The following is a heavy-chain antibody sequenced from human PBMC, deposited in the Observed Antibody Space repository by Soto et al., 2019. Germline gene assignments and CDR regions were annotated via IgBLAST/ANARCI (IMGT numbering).Heavy chain of an antibody. CDR2: IYYSGST. J-gene: IGHJ4*02. Sequence: SETLSLTCTVSGGSISSGDYYWSWIRQPPGKGLEWIGYIYYSGSTYYNPSLKSRVTISVDTSKNQFSLKLSSVTAADTAVYYCARVSVDTAMVDYWGQGTLVTVSS. V-gene: IGHV4-30-4*01. D-gene: IGHD5-18*01. CDR3: ARVSVDTAMVDY. CDR1: GGSISSGDYY.